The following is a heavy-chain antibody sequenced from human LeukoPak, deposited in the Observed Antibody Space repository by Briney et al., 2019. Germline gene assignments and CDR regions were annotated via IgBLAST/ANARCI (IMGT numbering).Heavy chain of an antibody. Sequence: GESLKISCKGSGYSFTSYWIGWGRRMPGKGLEWMGIIYPGDSDTRYSPSFQGQVTISADKSISTAYLQWSSLKASDTAMYYCARVPDCSGGSCYPYYFDYWGQGTLVTVSS. CDR2: IYPGDSDT. CDR3: ARVPDCSGGSCYPYYFDY. V-gene: IGHV5-51*01. J-gene: IGHJ4*02. CDR1: GYSFTSYW. D-gene: IGHD2-15*01.